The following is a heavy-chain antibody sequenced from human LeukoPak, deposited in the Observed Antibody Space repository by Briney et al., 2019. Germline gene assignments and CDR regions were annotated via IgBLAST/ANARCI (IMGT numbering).Heavy chain of an antibody. CDR2: VYYSGST. J-gene: IGHJ4*02. Sequence: PSETLSLTCTVSAGSISSSSYYWGWIRQPPGRGLEWIGIVYYSGSTYYNPSLKSRLTISVDTSKNQFSLKLSSVTASDTALYFCARLASSWLQADYWGQGTLVTVSS. V-gene: IGHV4-39*01. CDR3: ARLASSWLQADY. D-gene: IGHD6-13*01. CDR1: AGSISSSSYY.